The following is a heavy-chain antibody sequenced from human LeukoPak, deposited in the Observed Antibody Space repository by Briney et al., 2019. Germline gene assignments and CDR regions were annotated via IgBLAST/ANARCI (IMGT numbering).Heavy chain of an antibody. CDR2: INHSGST. CDR3: ARDREVTATPIPGTDV. J-gene: IGHJ6*02. Sequence: PSETLSLTCAVYGGSFSGYYWSCIRQPPGKGLEWIGEINHSGSTNYNPSLKSRVTISVDTSKNQFSLKLSSVTATDTAVYYCARDREVTATPIPGTDVWGQGTTVTVSS. D-gene: IGHD2-21*02. V-gene: IGHV4-34*01. CDR1: GGSFSGYY.